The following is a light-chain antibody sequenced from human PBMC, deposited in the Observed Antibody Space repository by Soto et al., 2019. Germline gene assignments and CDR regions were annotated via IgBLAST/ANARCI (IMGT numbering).Light chain of an antibody. J-gene: IGLJ1*01. Sequence: QSVLTQPASVSGSPGQSITISCTGTSSDVGGYDYVSWYQHHPGKAPKLMIYDVSTRPSGVSNRFSGSKSGYTASLTISGLQAEDEADYYCNSYTSSNTLPFGTGTKVTVL. CDR1: SSDVGGYDY. V-gene: IGLV2-14*03. CDR3: NSYTSSNTLP. CDR2: DVS.